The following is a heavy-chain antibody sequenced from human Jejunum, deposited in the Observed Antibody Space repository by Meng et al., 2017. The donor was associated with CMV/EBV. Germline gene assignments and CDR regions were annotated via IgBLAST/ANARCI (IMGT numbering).Heavy chain of an antibody. V-gene: IGHV3-66*01. J-gene: IGHJ4*02. CDR2: IYSNGDT. Sequence: EVQLVESGGGLIQPGGSLRLSCAVSAFSVSSNYMIWVRQAPGKGLEWVSIIYSNGDTHYADSVKGRITISRDNSKNTVSLEMNALRVDDTAVYYCAKLGVGATYWDSWGQGILVTVSS. D-gene: IGHD1-26*01. CDR1: AFSVSSNY. CDR3: AKLGVGATYWDS.